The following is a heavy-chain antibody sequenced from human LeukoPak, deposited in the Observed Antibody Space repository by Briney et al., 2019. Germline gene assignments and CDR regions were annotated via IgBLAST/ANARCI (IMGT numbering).Heavy chain of an antibody. CDR2: INSDGRTT. Sequence: QPGGSLTLSCAASGFTFSSYWMHRVRQAPGKGLVWVSRINSDGRTTTYADSVRGRFTISRDNAKNTLYLQMNSLRAEDTAVYYCAREYSSWFDYWGQGTLVSVSS. J-gene: IGHJ4*02. CDR3: AREYSSWFDY. V-gene: IGHV3-74*01. CDR1: GFTFSSYW. D-gene: IGHD6-6*01.